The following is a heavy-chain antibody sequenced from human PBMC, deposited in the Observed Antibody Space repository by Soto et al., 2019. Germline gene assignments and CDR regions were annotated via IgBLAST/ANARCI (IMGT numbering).Heavy chain of an antibody. V-gene: IGHV3-15*01. CDR3: TTDHGAAGLRYFDWSPLN. CDR2: IKSKTDGGTT. J-gene: IGHJ4*02. Sequence: GSLRLSCAASGFTFSNAWMSWVRQAPGKGLEWVGRIKSKTDGGTTDYAAPVKGRFTISRDDSKNTLYLQMNSLKTEDTAVYYCTTDHGAAGLRYFDWSPLNWGQGTLVTVSS. CDR1: GFTFSNAW. D-gene: IGHD3-9*01.